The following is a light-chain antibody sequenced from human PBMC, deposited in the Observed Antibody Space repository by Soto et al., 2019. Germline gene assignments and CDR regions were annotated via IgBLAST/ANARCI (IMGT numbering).Light chain of an antibody. CDR3: HQYGTSPRT. J-gene: IGKJ1*01. Sequence: DIVMTQSPGTLSLSPGERATLSCRASQSISSNYLAWYQQKPGQSPRLLIYGASSRATGIPDRFSGRGSGTDFTLTISRLEPEDFAVYFCHQYGTSPRTFGQGTKVDIK. CDR2: GAS. CDR1: QSISSNY. V-gene: IGKV3-20*01.